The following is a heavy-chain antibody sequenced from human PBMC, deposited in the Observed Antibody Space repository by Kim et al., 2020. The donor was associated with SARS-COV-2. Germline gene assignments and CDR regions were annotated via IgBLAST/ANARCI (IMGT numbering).Heavy chain of an antibody. D-gene: IGHD5-12*01. Sequence: GGSLRLSCAASGFTFSSYAMHWVRQAPGKGLEWVAAITYDGSNKYYADSVKGRFTISRDNSKNTLYLQMNSLRAEDTAVYYCARDVVAIVASDICGQGTMVTLSS. V-gene: IGHV3-30-3*01. CDR2: ITYDGSNK. CDR3: ARDVVAIVASDI. J-gene: IGHJ3*02. CDR1: GFTFSSYA.